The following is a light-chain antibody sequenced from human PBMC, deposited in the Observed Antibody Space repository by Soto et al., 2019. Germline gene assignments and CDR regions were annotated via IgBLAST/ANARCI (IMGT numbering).Light chain of an antibody. Sequence: QSVLTQPASVSGSPGQSITISCTGTSSDVGVYNYVSWYQQHPGKAPKLMISEVSNRPSGCSNRFSGSKSGNTASLTISGLQAEDEADYYCSSYTSSRPLHVVFGGGTKLTVL. V-gene: IGLV2-14*01. CDR3: SSYTSSRPLHVV. CDR1: SSDVGVYNY. J-gene: IGLJ2*01. CDR2: EVS.